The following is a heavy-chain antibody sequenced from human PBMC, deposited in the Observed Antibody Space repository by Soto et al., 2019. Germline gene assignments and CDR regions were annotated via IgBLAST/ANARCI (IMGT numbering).Heavy chain of an antibody. Sequence: EVQLVESGGGLVQPGGSLRLSCAASGFTFSSYSMNWVRQSPGKGLEWVSYISSSSSTIYYADSVKGLFTISRDTAKNSLYLQMHSLREEDTAVYYCASFYTTFRGAIAAAARYYYYGMDVWGQGTRVTVSS. CDR2: ISSSSSTI. V-gene: IGHV3-48*02. CDR3: ASFYTTFRGAIAAAARYYYYGMDV. D-gene: IGHD6-13*01. CDR1: GFTFSSYS. J-gene: IGHJ6*02.